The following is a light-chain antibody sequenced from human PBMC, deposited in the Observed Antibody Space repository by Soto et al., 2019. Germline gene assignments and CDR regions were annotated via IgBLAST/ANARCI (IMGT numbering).Light chain of an antibody. J-gene: IGKJ1*01. CDR1: QSISNY. CDR3: HQYYTTPWT. V-gene: IGKV1-8*01. Sequence: AIRTTQSPSSFSASTGDRVTITCRASQSISNYLAWYQQKPGKAPKLLIYGASTLQSGVPARFSGSGSGTDFTLTISSLQAEDVALYYCHQYYTTPWTFGQGTKVDIK. CDR2: GAS.